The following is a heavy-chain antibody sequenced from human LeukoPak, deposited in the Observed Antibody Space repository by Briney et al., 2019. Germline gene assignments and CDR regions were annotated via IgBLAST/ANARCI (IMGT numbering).Heavy chain of an antibody. CDR2: IRYDGSNK. Sequence: GGSLRLPCAASGFTFSSYGMHWVRQAPGKGLEWVAFIRYDGSNKYYADSVKGRFTISRDNSKNTLYLQMNSLRAEDTAVYYCAKEAYSSSSKGNYWGEGTLVTVSS. D-gene: IGHD6-6*01. CDR1: GFTFSSYG. V-gene: IGHV3-30*02. J-gene: IGHJ4*02. CDR3: AKEAYSSSSKGNY.